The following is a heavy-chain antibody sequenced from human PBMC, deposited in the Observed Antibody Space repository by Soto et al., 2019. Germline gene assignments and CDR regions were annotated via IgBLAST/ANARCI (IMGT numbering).Heavy chain of an antibody. D-gene: IGHD3-3*01. CDR3: ARAVGGDDFWSGYWLNWFDP. CDR2: IDWDDDK. V-gene: IGHV2-70*11. Sequence: SGPTLVNPTQTLTLTCTFSGFSLSTTGMCVSWIRQPPGKALEWLARIDWDDDKYYSTSLKTRLTISKDTSKNQVVLTMTNMDPVDTATCYCARAVGGDDFWSGYWLNWFDPWGQGTLVTVSS. J-gene: IGHJ5*02. CDR1: GFSLSTTGMC.